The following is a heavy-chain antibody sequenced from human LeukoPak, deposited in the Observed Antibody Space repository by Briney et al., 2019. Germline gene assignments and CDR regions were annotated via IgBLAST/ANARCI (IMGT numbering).Heavy chain of an antibody. V-gene: IGHV1-18*01. CDR3: ARAYYYGSGSYSYYYYMDV. Sequence: ASVKVSCKASGYTFTSYGISWVRQAPGQGLEWMGWISAYNGNTNYAQKLQGRVTMTTDTSTSTAYMELRSLRSDDTAVYYCARAYYYGSGSYSYYYYMDVWGKGTTVTVSS. D-gene: IGHD3-10*01. CDR1: GYTFTSYG. CDR2: ISAYNGNT. J-gene: IGHJ6*03.